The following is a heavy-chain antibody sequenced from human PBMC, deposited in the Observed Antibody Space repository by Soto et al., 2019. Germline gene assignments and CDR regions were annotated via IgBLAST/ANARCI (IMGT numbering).Heavy chain of an antibody. CDR3: AKDWRYNYDTESFDI. V-gene: IGHV3-48*03. CDR1: GFTFSSYE. CDR2: ISSSGSTI. D-gene: IGHD5-18*01. Sequence: GSLRLSCAASGFTFSSYEMNWVRQAPGKGLEWVSYISSSGSTIYYADSVKGRFTISRDNAKNSLYLQMNSLRAEDTAVYYCAKDWRYNYDTESFDIWGQGTMVTVSS. J-gene: IGHJ3*02.